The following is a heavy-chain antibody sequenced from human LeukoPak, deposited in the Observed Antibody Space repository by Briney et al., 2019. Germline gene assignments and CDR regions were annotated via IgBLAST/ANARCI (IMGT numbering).Heavy chain of an antibody. Sequence: SETLSLTCTVSGVSISSDYWSWIRQPPGKGLEWIGYIYYSGSTSQNPSLKSRVTISVDTSKNLFSLKLNSVTAVDTAVYYCARAYCSGGTCFDYWGQGTLVTVSS. J-gene: IGHJ4*02. CDR3: ARAYCSGGTCFDY. V-gene: IGHV4-59*01. CDR1: GVSISSDY. D-gene: IGHD2-15*01. CDR2: IYYSGST.